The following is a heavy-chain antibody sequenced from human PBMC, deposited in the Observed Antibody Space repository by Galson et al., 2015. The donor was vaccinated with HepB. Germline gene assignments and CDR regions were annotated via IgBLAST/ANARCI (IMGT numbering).Heavy chain of an antibody. CDR1: GGSISSSSYY. J-gene: IGHJ4*02. D-gene: IGHD3-22*01. V-gene: IGHV4-39*01. CDR2: IYYSGST. Sequence: TLSLTCTVSGGSISSSSYYWGWIRQPPGKGLEWIGSIYYSGSTYYNPSLKSRVTISVDTSKNQFSLKLSSVTAADTAVYYCARHTNYYDSSGYSVDYWGQGTLVTVSS. CDR3: ARHTNYYDSSGYSVDY.